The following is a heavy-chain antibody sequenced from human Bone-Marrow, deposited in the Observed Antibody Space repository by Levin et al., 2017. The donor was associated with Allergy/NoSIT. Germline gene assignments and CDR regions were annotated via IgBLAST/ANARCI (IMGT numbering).Heavy chain of an antibody. V-gene: IGHV3-30-3*01. CDR2: ISYDGSNK. D-gene: IGHD3-22*01. J-gene: IGHJ4*02. Sequence: GGSLRLSCAASGFTFSSYAMHWVRQAPGKGLEWVAVISYDGSNKYYADSVKGRFTISRDNSKNTLYLQMNSLRAEDTAVYYCARSSGLNDSSGYCFDYWGQGTLVTVSS. CDR3: ARSSGLNDSSGYCFDY. CDR1: GFTFSSYA.